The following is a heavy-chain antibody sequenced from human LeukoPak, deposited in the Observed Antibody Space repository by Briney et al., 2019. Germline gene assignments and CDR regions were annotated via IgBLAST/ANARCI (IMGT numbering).Heavy chain of an antibody. V-gene: IGHV3-30-3*01. D-gene: IGHD1-14*01. J-gene: IGHJ3*02. CDR2: ISYDGSNK. CDR3: ARSLHPDFDAFDI. CDR1: GFTFSSYA. Sequence: PGGSLRLSCAASGFTFSSYAMHWVRQAPGKGLEWVAVISYDGSNKYYADSVKGRFTISRDNSKNTLYLQMNSLRAEDTAVYYCARSLHPDFDAFDIWGQGTMVTVSS.